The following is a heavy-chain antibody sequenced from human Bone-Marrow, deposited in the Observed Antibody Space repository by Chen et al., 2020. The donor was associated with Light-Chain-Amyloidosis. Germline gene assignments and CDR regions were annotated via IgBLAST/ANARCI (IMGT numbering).Heavy chain of an antibody. CDR1: GYTFTSFD. V-gene: IGHV1-8*01. CDR3: ARTGTSGYFYYR. CDR2: MNPNNGAT. D-gene: IGHD3-22*01. J-gene: IGHJ4*02. Sequence: QVQLVQSGAEVRQPGASVKVSCKASGYTFTSFDINWVRQAPGQGLEWVGWMNPNNGATNYARKYQGRVPMTRNTSISTTYLEPSSLRSEETAMYYCARTGTSGYFYYRWGQGTLVTASS.